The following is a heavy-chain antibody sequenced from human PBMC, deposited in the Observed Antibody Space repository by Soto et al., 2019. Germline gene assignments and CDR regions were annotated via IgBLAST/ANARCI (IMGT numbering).Heavy chain of an antibody. Sequence: QVQLVQSGAEVKKPGSSVKVSCKASGDTFSSYAISWVRQAPGQGLEWMGGIIPIFGTANYAQKFQGRVTITADESTSTAYMELSSLRSEDTAVYYCARATSGRPYDAFDIWGQGTMVTVSS. CDR2: IIPIFGTA. V-gene: IGHV1-69*01. CDR1: GDTFSSYA. D-gene: IGHD6-19*01. J-gene: IGHJ3*02. CDR3: ARATSGRPYDAFDI.